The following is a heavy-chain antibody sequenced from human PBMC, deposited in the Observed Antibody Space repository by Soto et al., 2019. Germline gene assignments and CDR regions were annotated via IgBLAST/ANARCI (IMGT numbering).Heavy chain of an antibody. D-gene: IGHD6-6*01. V-gene: IGHV1-69*01. Sequence: QVQLVQSGAEVKKPGSSVKVSFKASGGIFSSYAISWLRQAPGQGLEWMGAVIPILRQAYYAQDFQDRVSITADESTRTTYLELSSLRSEDTAVYFCARVGGIGAPPGTDYWGQGTLVTVSS. CDR1: GGIFSSYA. CDR3: ARVGGIGAPPGTDY. CDR2: VIPILRQA. J-gene: IGHJ4*02.